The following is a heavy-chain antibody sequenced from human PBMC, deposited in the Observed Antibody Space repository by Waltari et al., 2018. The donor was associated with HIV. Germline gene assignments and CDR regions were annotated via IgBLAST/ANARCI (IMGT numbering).Heavy chain of an antibody. CDR3: ARIGGDGSGSQYFDY. CDR1: GYPFTSYS. Sequence: QVQLVQSGAEVKKPGASVKVSCKASGYPFTSYSMHWVRQAPGQGLEWMGIINPGGGSTSYAQKFQGRVTMTRDTSTSTVYMELSSLRSEDTAVYYCARIGGDGSGSQYFDYWGQGTLVTVSS. V-gene: IGHV1-46*01. D-gene: IGHD3-10*01. CDR2: INPGGGST. J-gene: IGHJ4*02.